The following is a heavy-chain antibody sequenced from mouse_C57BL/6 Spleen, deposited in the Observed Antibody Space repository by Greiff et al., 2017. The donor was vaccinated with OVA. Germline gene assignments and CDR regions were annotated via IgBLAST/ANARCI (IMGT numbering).Heavy chain of an antibody. CDR1: GYTFNDYN. V-gene: IGHV1-22*01. D-gene: IGHD1-1*01. CDR2: INPNNGGT. J-gene: IGHJ2*01. CDR3: ARDYYGSSPSLGY. Sequence: EVQLQQSGPELVKPGASVKMSCKASGYTFNDYNMHWVKQSHGKSLEWIGYINPNNGGTSYNPKFKGKATLTVNKSSSTAYIKLRSLTSEDSAVYYCARDYYGSSPSLGYWGQGTTLTVSS.